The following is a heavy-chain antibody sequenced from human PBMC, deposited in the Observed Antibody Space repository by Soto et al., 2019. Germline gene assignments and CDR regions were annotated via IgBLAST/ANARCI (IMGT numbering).Heavy chain of an antibody. J-gene: IGHJ6*02. Sequence: PGGSLRLSCAASGFTFSGYAMHWVRQASGKGLEWVGRIRSKANSYATAYAASVKGRFTISRDDSKNTAYLQMNSLKTEDTAVYYCTSYISYQPLGPLLLDYYYGMDVGGQGPTVTVSS. CDR2: IRSKANSYAT. CDR3: TSYISYQPLGPLLLDYYYGMDV. D-gene: IGHD2-2*01. CDR1: GFTFSGYA. V-gene: IGHV3-73*01.